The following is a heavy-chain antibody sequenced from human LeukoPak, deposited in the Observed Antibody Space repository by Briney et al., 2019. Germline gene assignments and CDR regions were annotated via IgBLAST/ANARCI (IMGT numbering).Heavy chain of an antibody. Sequence: SETLSLTCTVSGDSISTYYWSWIRQPPGKGLEWIGYIYYSGSTNYNPSLKSRVTISVDTSKNQFSLKLSSVTAADTAVYYCARDYYDSSGYYGIDYWGQGTLVTVSS. CDR1: GDSISTYY. J-gene: IGHJ4*02. CDR3: ARDYYDSSGYYGIDY. V-gene: IGHV4-59*12. CDR2: IYYSGST. D-gene: IGHD3-22*01.